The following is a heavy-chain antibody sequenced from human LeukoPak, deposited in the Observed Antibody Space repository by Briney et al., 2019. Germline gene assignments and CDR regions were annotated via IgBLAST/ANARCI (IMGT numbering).Heavy chain of an antibody. D-gene: IGHD1-14*01. CDR1: GFTFDDYG. J-gene: IGHJ4*02. CDR3: ARAHRSRAFDY. Sequence: RPGGSLRLSCAASGFTFDDYGMSWVRHAPGKGLEWVSGINWNGGNTGYADSVKGRFTISRDNAKNSLYLQMNSLRAEDTAVYYCARAHRSRAFDYWGQGTLVTVSS. CDR2: INWNGGNT. V-gene: IGHV3-20*04.